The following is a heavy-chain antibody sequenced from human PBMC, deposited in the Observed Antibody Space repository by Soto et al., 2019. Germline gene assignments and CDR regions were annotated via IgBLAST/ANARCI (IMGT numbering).Heavy chain of an antibody. CDR2: IYSAGST. CDR1: GFTVSSNY. Sequence: PGGSLRLSCAASGFTVSSNYMSWVRQAPGKGLEWVAIIYSAGSTYYADSVKGRFTVSRDNSKNTLYLQMNSLRAEDTAVYYCAREQSTSWSVNYYGMDVWGQGTTVTVSS. J-gene: IGHJ6*02. D-gene: IGHD6-13*01. V-gene: IGHV3-53*01. CDR3: AREQSTSWSVNYYGMDV.